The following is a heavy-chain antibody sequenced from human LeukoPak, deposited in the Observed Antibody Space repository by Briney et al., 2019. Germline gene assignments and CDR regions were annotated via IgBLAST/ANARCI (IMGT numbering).Heavy chain of an antibody. Sequence: GGTLRLSCAASGFTFSSYGMSWVRQAPGKGLQWVSVIIGSGSSTYYADSVKGRFTISRDNAKNSLYLQMNSLRAEDTAVYYCARYYYDSSGYYYFDYWGQGTLVTVSS. CDR1: GFTFSSYG. J-gene: IGHJ4*02. CDR3: ARYYYDSSGYYYFDY. D-gene: IGHD3-22*01. V-gene: IGHV3-48*04. CDR2: IIGSGSST.